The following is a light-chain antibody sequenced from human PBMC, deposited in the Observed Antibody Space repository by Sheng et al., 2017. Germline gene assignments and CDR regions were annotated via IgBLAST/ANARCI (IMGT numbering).Light chain of an antibody. CDR2: GAF. CDR1: QNFGNN. J-gene: IGKJ3*01. CDR3: QQRSKWPVT. V-gene: IGKV3-11*01. Sequence: EIVLTQSPATLSLSPGERATLSCRASQNFGNNIAWFQQKPGQAPRLLIHGAFKRATGAPARFSGSGSGTDFTLTISSLEPEDFAVYYCQQRSKWPVTFGPGTKVDIK.